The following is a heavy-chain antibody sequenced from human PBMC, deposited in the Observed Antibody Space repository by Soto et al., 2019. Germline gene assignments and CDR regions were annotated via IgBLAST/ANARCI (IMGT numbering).Heavy chain of an antibody. D-gene: IGHD3-10*01. V-gene: IGHV4-34*01. CDR3: ARVGVYGSGSYYKRREDY. CDR2: INHSGST. Sequence: QVQLQQWGAGLLKPSETLSLTCAVYGGSFSGYYWSWIRQPPGKGLEWIGEINHSGSTNYNPSLKSRVTISVDTSKNQFSRKLSSVTAADTAVYYCARVGVYGSGSYYKRREDYWGQGTLVTVSS. J-gene: IGHJ4*02. CDR1: GGSFSGYY.